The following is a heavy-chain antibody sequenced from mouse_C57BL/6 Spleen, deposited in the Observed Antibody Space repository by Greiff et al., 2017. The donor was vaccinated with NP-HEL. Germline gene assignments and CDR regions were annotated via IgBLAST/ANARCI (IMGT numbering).Heavy chain of an antibody. CDR1: GYTFTSYW. CDR2: IYPGSGST. CDR3: ARSPTVVATGYFDY. V-gene: IGHV1-55*01. Sequence: QVQLKQPGAELVKPGASVKMSCKASGYTFTSYWITWVKQRPGQGLEWIGDIYPGSGSTNYNEKFKSKATLTVDTSSSTAYMQLSSLTSEDSAVYYCARSPTVVATGYFDYWGQGTTLTVSS. J-gene: IGHJ2*01. D-gene: IGHD1-1*01.